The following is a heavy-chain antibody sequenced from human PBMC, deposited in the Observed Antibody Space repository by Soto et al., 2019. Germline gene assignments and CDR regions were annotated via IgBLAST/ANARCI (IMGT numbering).Heavy chain of an antibody. J-gene: IGHJ5*02. D-gene: IGHD2-15*01. Sequence: SVKVSCKASGGTFSSYAISWVRQAPGQGLEWMGGIIPIFGTANYAQKFQGRVTITADESTSTAYMELSSLRSEDTAVYYCARYCSGGSCVNWFDPWGQGTLVTVSS. CDR1: GGTFSSYA. V-gene: IGHV1-69*13. CDR3: ARYCSGGSCVNWFDP. CDR2: IIPIFGTA.